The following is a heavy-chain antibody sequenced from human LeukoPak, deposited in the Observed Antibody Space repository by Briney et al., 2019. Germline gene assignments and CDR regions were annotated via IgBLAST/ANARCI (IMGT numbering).Heavy chain of an antibody. J-gene: IGHJ4*02. V-gene: IGHV4-39*01. CDR3: ARHGPDGLRYSGSYLVY. CDR1: GGSISSSSYY. Sequence: PSETLSLTCTVSGGSISSSSYYWGWIRQPPGKGLEWIGSIYYSGSTYYNPSLKSRVTISVDTSKNQFSLKLSSVTAADTAVYYCARHGPDGLRYSGSYLVYWGQGTLVTVSS. D-gene: IGHD1-26*01. CDR2: IYYSGST.